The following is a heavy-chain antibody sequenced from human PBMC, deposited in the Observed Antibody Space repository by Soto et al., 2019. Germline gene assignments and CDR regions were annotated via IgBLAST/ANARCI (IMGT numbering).Heavy chain of an antibody. V-gene: IGHV3-23*01. CDR2: ITGGGDTA. CDR3: AKRDRSNWSYFDY. D-gene: IGHD1-20*01. CDR1: GFTFSNYA. Sequence: GGSLRLSCAASGFTFSNYAMTWVRQAPGRGLEWVSVITGGGDTAYYADSVEGRFTISRDNSKNTLYLQMNSLRAEDTALYYCAKRDRSNWSYFDYWGQGTLVTVSS. J-gene: IGHJ4*02.